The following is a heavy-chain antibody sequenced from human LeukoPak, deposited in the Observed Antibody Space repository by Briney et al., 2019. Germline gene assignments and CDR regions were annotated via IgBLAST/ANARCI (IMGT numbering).Heavy chain of an antibody. Sequence: SQTLSLTCTVSGGSITFGSYYWTWIRQPAGKGLEWIGRIYTSGRTFYNPSLKSRVTISMDTSMNQFSLRLTSVTAADPAVYYCARARVIPASFDDWGQGALVTVSS. V-gene: IGHV4-61*02. CDR1: GGSITFGSYY. D-gene: IGHD3-16*02. CDR3: ARARVIPASFDD. CDR2: IYTSGRT. J-gene: IGHJ4*02.